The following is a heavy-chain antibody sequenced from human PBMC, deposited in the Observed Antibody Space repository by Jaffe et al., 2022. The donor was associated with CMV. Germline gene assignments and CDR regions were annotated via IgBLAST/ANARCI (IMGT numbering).Heavy chain of an antibody. V-gene: IGHV3-11*01. D-gene: IGHD1-26*01. CDR3: ARGASRDGNDWFDL. CDR1: GFIFGDFY. CDR2: ISGSVDTI. J-gene: IGHJ5*02. Sequence: QVQLVESGGGLVKSGGSLRLSCAASGFIFGDFYMTWIRQAPGKGLEWLSYISGSVDTIFYADSVKGRFTVSRDNAKNSLYLQMNSLRAEDTAIYYCARGASRDGNDWFDLWGQGTLVTVSS.